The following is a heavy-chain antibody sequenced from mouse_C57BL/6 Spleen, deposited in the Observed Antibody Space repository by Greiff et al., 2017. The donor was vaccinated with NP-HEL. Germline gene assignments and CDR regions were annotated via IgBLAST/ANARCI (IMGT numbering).Heavy chain of an antibody. V-gene: IGHV3-6*01. CDR2: ISYDGSN. CDR1: GYSITSGYY. J-gene: IGHJ3*01. Sequence: EVKLQESGPGLVKPSQSLSLTCSVTGYSITSGYYWNWIRQFPGNKLEWMGYISYDGSNNYNPSLKNRISITRDTSKNQFFLKLNSVTTEDTATYYCARLYYDYVWDFAYWGQGTLVTVSA. CDR3: ARLYYDYVWDFAY. D-gene: IGHD2-4*01.